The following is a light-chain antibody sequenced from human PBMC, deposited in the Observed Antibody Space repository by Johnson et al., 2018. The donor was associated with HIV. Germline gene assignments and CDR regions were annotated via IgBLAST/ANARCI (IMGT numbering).Light chain of an antibody. CDR2: ENH. J-gene: IGLJ1*01. Sequence: QAVLTQPPSVSAAPGQKVTISCSGSSSDIGKNYVSWYQQLPGTAPKLLIYENHKRPSGIPDRFSGSKSGTSATLGITGLQTGDEADYYCGTWDSSLSAYVFGTGTKVTVL. CDR1: SSDIGKNY. V-gene: IGLV1-51*02. CDR3: GTWDSSLSAYV.